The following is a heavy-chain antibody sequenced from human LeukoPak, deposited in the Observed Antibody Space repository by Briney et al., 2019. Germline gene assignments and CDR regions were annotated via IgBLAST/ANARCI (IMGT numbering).Heavy chain of an antibody. V-gene: IGHV4-59*01. CDR3: ARFVPHCGSTSCYIIREADP. Sequence: SETLSLTCTVSGGSISSYYWSWIRQPPGKGLEWIGYIYYSGSTNYNPSLKSRVTISVDTSKNQFSLKLSSVTAADTAVYYCARFVPHCGSTSCYIIREADPWGQGTLVTVSS. CDR1: GGSISSYY. CDR2: IYYSGST. J-gene: IGHJ5*02. D-gene: IGHD2-2*02.